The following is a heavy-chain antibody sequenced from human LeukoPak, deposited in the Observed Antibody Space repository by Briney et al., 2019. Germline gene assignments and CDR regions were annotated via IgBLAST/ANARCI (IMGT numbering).Heavy chain of an antibody. CDR2: IKQDGSEK. Sequence: RAGGSLRLSCAASGFTFSSYWMSWVRQAPGKGLEWVANIKQDGSEKYYVDSVKGRFAISRDNAKNSLYLQMNSLRAEDTAVYFCAREDGYCSGGNCYSYFDSWGQGTLVIVSS. D-gene: IGHD2-15*01. J-gene: IGHJ4*02. V-gene: IGHV3-7*03. CDR1: GFTFSSYW. CDR3: AREDGYCSGGNCYSYFDS.